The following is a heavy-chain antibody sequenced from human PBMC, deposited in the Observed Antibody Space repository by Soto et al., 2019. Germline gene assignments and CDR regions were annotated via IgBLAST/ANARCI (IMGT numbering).Heavy chain of an antibody. Sequence: QVQLVESGGGVVQPGRSLRLSCAASGFTFSSYGVHWVRQAPGKGLEWVAVISYDGSNKYYADSVKGRFTISRDNSKNTLYLQMNSLRAEDTAVYYCAKEEDCSGGSCQFQHWGQGTLVTVSS. CDR1: GFTFSSYG. CDR3: AKEEDCSGGSCQFQH. V-gene: IGHV3-30*18. D-gene: IGHD2-15*01. J-gene: IGHJ1*01. CDR2: ISYDGSNK.